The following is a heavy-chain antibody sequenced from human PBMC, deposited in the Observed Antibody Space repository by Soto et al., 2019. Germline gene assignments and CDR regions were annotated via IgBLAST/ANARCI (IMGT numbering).Heavy chain of an antibody. V-gene: IGHV3-23*01. D-gene: IGHD3-22*01. CDR2: ISGSGGST. CDR3: ASSYSYDGSGYQKPRPDALDI. Sequence: GGSLILSCAASGFTFSSYAMSWVRQAPGKGLEWVSAISGSGGSTYYADSVKGRFTISRDNSKNTLYLQTNSLRAEDTAVYYCASSYSYDGSGYQKPRPDALDIWGQGKMVTVS. J-gene: IGHJ3*02. CDR1: GFTFSSYA.